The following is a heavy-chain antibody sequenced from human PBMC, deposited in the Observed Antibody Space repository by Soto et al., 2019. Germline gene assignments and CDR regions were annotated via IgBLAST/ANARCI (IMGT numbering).Heavy chain of an antibody. CDR2: ISLDTERV. D-gene: IGHD3-9*01. V-gene: IGHV3-9*01. CDR3: ARGYDILTGYNLRYYYYGMDV. J-gene: IGHJ6*02. CDR1: GFTFDDFA. Sequence: GWSLRLSCVASGFTFDDFAMYWVRQTPGKGLEWVSGISLDTERVAYADSVKGRFTISRDDAKNSLYLQMNSLRAEDTAVYYYARGYDILTGYNLRYYYYGMDVWGQGTTVTVSS.